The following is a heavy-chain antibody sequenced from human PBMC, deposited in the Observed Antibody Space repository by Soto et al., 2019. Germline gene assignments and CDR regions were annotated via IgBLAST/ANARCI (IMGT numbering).Heavy chain of an antibody. CDR2: IRSKSNTYAT. V-gene: IGHV3-73*01. J-gene: IGHJ4*02. D-gene: IGHD4-17*01. CDR3: TRGYGDYVRDY. Sequence: EVQLVESGGGLVQPGGSLKLSCADSGFTFSGSAMHWVRQASGKGLEWVGRIRSKSNTYATAYAASVKGRFTISRDDSKNTAYLQMNSLKTEDTAVYYCTRGYGDYVRDYWGQGTLVTVSS. CDR1: GFTFSGSA.